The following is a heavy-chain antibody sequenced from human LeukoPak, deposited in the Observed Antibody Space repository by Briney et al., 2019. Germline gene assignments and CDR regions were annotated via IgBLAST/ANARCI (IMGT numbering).Heavy chain of an antibody. J-gene: IGHJ5*02. CDR1: GFTFSNAW. CDR2: IRSNSDGGAI. Sequence: GGSLRLSCATSGFTFSNAWMNWACQAPGKGLEWVGRIRSNSDGGAIDYAAPVKGRFTLSRDDSKTTLYLQMNSLQTEDTAVYYCATDFYDSTWGQGTLVTVSS. D-gene: IGHD3-22*01. CDR3: ATDFYDST. V-gene: IGHV3-15*07.